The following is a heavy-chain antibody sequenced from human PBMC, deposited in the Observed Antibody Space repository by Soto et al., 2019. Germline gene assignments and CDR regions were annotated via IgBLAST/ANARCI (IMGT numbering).Heavy chain of an antibody. CDR1: GLTVRSNY. V-gene: IGHV3-53*01. CDR2: IYSGGST. J-gene: IGHJ6*02. Sequence: LRLSWAASGLTVRSNYMSWGRQAPGKGLEWVSVIYSGGSTYYADSVKGRFTISRDNSKSTLYLQMNSLRAEDTAVYYCARAQDNDCSSTSCLSPYYYYGMDVCGQGTTLTVSS. D-gene: IGHD2-2*01. CDR3: ARAQDNDCSSTSCLSPYYYYGMDV.